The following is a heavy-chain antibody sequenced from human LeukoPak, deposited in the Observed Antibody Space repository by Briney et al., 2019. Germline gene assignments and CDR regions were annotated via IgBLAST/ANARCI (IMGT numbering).Heavy chain of an antibody. CDR3: AKAPGYSSGWYPGRAIIGDYFDY. CDR1: GFTFSSYA. V-gene: IGHV3-23*01. CDR2: ISGSGGST. J-gene: IGHJ4*02. D-gene: IGHD6-19*01. Sequence: GGSLRLSCAASGFTFSSYAMSWVRQAPGKGLEWVSAISGSGGSTYYADSVKGRFTISRDNSKNTLYLQMNSLRAEDTAVYYCAKAPGYSSGWYPGRAIIGDYFDYWGQGTLVTVSS.